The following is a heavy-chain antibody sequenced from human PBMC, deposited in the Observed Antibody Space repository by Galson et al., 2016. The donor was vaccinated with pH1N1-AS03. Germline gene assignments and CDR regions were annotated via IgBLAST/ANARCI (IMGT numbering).Heavy chain of an antibody. CDR1: GFLFSDYA. CDR2: IEKDASGS. Sequence: SLRLSCAASGFLFSDYAMSWVRQAPGKGLELLATIEKDASGSYFANSAKGRFSISRDNAENTLFLHMSSPRGDDTAVYYCAKRQGWHLPNWFFDFWGRGTLVTVSS. V-gene: IGHV3-23*05. D-gene: IGHD3-3*02. CDR3: AKRQGWHLPNWFFDF. J-gene: IGHJ2*01.